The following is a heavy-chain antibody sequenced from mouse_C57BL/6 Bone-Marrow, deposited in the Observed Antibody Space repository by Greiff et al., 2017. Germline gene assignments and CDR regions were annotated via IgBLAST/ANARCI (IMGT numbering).Heavy chain of an antibody. J-gene: IGHJ4*01. CDR2: IDPENGDP. Sequence: EVQLKQSGAELVRPGASVKLSCTASGFNIKDDYMHWVKQRPEQGLVWIGWIDPENGDPEYASKFLGKVTITADTSSNTAYLQLSSLTSEDTAVYYCTTQVYAMDYWGQGTSVTVSS. CDR1: GFNIKDDY. V-gene: IGHV14-4*01. CDR3: TTQVYAMDY.